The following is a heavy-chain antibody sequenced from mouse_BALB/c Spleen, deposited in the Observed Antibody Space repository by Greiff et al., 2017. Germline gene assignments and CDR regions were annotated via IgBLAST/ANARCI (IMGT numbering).Heavy chain of an antibody. CDR1: GYSITSGYY. CDR2: ISYDGSN. D-gene: IGHD2-1*01. Sequence: EVQLQESGPGLVKPSQSLSLTCSVTGYSITSGYYWNWIRQFPGNKLEWMGYISYDGSNNYNPSLKNRISITRDTSKNQFFLKLNSVTTEDTATYYCAREDGNYEGYAMDYWGQGTSVTVSS. CDR3: AREDGNYEGYAMDY. J-gene: IGHJ4*01. V-gene: IGHV3-6*02.